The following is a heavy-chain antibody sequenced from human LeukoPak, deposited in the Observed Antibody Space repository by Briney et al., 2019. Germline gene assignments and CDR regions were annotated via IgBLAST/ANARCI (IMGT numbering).Heavy chain of an antibody. Sequence: ASVKVSCKASVYTFTVYYMHWVRQAPGQGLEWMGWINPNSGGTNYAQKFQGRVTMTRDTSISTAYMELSRLRSDDTAVYYCARGKYGSGSSRQSYWGQGTLVTVSS. D-gene: IGHD3-10*01. CDR2: INPNSGGT. V-gene: IGHV1-2*02. J-gene: IGHJ4*02. CDR3: ARGKYGSGSSRQSY. CDR1: VYTFTVYY.